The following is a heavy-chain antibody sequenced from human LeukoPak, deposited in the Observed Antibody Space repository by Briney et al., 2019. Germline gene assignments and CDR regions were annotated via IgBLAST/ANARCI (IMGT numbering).Heavy chain of an antibody. V-gene: IGHV1-2*02. CDR2: INPNSGGT. D-gene: IGHD5-18*01. CDR3: ARGDTAMVIDYYYYYGMDV. CDR1: GYTFTGYY. Sequence: ASVKVSCKASGYTFTGYYMHWVRQAPGQGLEWMGWINPNSGGTNYAQKFQGRVTMTRDTSISTAYMELSRLGSDDTAVYYCARGDTAMVIDYYYYYGMDVWGQGTTVTVSS. J-gene: IGHJ6*02.